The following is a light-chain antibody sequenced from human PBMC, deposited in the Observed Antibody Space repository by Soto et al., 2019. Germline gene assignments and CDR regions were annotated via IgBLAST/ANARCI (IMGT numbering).Light chain of an antibody. CDR3: QQYETFSGT. Sequence: EIVMTQSPATLSVSPGERATLSCRASQSVSSNLAWYQQKPGQAPRLLIYGASTRATGIPARFSGSGSGTDFTLTISSLQPEDFATYYCQQYETFSGTFGPGTKVDIK. J-gene: IGKJ1*01. CDR1: QSVSSN. V-gene: IGKV3-15*01. CDR2: GAS.